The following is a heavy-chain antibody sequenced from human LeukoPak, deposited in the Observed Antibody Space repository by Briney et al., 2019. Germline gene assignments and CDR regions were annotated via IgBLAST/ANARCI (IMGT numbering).Heavy chain of an antibody. CDR2: IKSKTDGGTA. D-gene: IGHD6-13*01. Sequence: PGGSLRLSCAASGFTFTNAWMTWVRQAPGKGLEWVGLIKSKTDGGTADYAAPVKGRFTISRDDSETTLYLQMDSLKAEDTAVYYCTTDGLEQQLPPNAFDIWGQGTMVTVSS. J-gene: IGHJ3*02. CDR1: GFTFTNAW. CDR3: TTDGLEQQLPPNAFDI. V-gene: IGHV3-15*01.